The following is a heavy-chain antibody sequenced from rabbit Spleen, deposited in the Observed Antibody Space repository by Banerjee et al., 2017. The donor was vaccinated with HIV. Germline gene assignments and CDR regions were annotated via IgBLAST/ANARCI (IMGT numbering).Heavy chain of an antibody. D-gene: IGHD2-1*01. J-gene: IGHJ4*01. CDR2: IYSGSSGSS. Sequence: QEQLEESGGDLVKPGASLTLTCTASGFSSSSNYWIFWVRQAPGKGLEWIACIYSGSSGSSYYASWAKGRFTVSKISSTTVTLQMTSLTAADTATFFCGRAGEGGYGYLDLWGQGTLVTVS. CDR1: GFSSSSNYW. CDR3: GRAGEGGYGYLDL. V-gene: IGHV1S45*01.